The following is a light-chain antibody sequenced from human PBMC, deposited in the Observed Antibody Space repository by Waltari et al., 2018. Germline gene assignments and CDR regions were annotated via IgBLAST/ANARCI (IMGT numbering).Light chain of an antibody. J-gene: IGKJ1*01. Sequence: AIRMTQSPSSLSASTGDRVTITCRASQGISSDLAWYQQKPGKAPKLLIYAASTVQSGVPSRFRGSGSGTDFTLTISCLQSEDFATYYCRQYYSYLVETFGQGTKVEIK. CDR1: QGISSD. V-gene: IGKV1-8*01. CDR3: RQYYSYLVET. CDR2: AAS.